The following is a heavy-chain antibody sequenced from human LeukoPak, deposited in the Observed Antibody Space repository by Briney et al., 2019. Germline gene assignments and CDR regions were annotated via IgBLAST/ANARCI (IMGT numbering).Heavy chain of an antibody. J-gene: IGHJ4*02. V-gene: IGHV1-46*01. CDR3: ARDLSASDRAFDY. Sequence: GASVKVSCKASGYTFTSYYLHWVRQAPGQGLEWMGIFNPSAATSIYAQNFQGRVTMTSDRSTSTVYMELSSLRFEDTAVYYCARDLSASDRAFDYWGQGTLVTVSS. CDR2: FNPSAATS. CDR1: GYTFTSYY. D-gene: IGHD3-22*01.